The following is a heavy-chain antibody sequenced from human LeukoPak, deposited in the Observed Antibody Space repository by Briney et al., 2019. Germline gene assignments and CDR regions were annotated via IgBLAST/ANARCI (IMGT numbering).Heavy chain of an antibody. J-gene: IGHJ4*02. CDR2: INHSGST. CDR1: GGSISSYY. CDR3: ARRSEMATIILPFDY. Sequence: SETLSLTCTVSGGSISSYYWSWIRQPPGKGLEWIGEINHSGSTNYNPSLKSRVTISVDTSKNQFSLKLSSVTAADTAVYYCARRSEMATIILPFDYWGQGTLVTVSS. V-gene: IGHV4-34*01. D-gene: IGHD5-24*01.